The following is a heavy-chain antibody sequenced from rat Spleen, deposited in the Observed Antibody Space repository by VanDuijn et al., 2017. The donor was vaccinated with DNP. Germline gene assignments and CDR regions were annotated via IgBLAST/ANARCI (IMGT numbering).Heavy chain of an antibody. CDR2: ISSNGGTT. J-gene: IGHJ2*01. D-gene: IGHD1-4*01. CDR3: TTERAGLRVWDY. Sequence: EVQLVESGGGLVQPGGSLRLSCAASGFTFSDYGMAWVRQAPKKSLEWVATISSNGGTTYYRDSVKGRFTISRDNAKSTLYLQMDSLRSEDTATYYCTTERAGLRVWDYWGQGVMGTVSS. CDR1: GFTFSDYG. V-gene: IGHV5-20*01.